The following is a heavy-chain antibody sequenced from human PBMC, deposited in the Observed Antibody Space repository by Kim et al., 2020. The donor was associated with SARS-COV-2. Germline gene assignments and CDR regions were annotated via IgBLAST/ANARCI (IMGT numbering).Heavy chain of an antibody. D-gene: IGHD3-10*01. CDR3: ATEAMVRGVITVYRYYYYGMYV. CDR1: GYTLTELS. V-gene: IGHV1-24*01. J-gene: IGHJ6*02. CDR2: FDPEDGET. Sequence: ASVKVSCKVSGYTLTELSMHWVRQAPGKGLEWMGGFDPEDGETIYAQKFQGRVTMTEDTSTDTAYMELSSLRSEDTAVYYCATEAMVRGVITVYRYYYYGMYVWGQGTTVTVSS.